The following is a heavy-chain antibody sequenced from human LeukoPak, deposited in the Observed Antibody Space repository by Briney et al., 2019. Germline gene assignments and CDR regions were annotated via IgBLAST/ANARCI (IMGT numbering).Heavy chain of an antibody. Sequence: SETLSLTCTVSGGSISSYYWSWIRQPPGKGLEWIGYIYYIGSANYNPSLKSRVTISIDTSKNQFSLKLTSVTAADTAVYYCARVGNYGSGSFDNWGQGTLVTVSS. D-gene: IGHD3-10*01. V-gene: IGHV4-59*08. CDR3: ARVGNYGSGSFDN. J-gene: IGHJ4*02. CDR2: IYYIGSA. CDR1: GGSISSYY.